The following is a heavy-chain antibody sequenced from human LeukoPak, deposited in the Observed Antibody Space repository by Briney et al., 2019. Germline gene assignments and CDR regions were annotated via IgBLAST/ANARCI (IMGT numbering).Heavy chain of an antibody. CDR2: ISGDGLTT. CDR1: GYTFGDFF. J-gene: IGHJ4*01. Sequence: GGSLLLPCAASGYTFGDFFMHWVRQTPGKGLEWVSLISGDGLTTHYGDSVRGRFTISRNNSKNSLYLQMNGLRTEDTAFYYCAKGLNGVFLSFDYWG. V-gene: IGHV3-43*02. D-gene: IGHD2-8*01. CDR3: AKGLNGVFLSFDY.